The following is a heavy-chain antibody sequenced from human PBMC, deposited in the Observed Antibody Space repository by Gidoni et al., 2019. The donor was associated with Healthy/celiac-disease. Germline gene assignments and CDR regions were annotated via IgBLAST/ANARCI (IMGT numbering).Heavy chain of an antibody. CDR1: GFTFGDYA. CDR3: TRDLRSIAARQAPPGY. CDR2: IRSKAYGGTT. D-gene: IGHD6-6*01. J-gene: IGHJ4*02. Sequence: EVQLVESGGGLVKPGRSLRLSCTASGFTFGDYAMSWFRQAPGKGLEWVGFIRSKAYGGTTEYAASVKGRFTISRDDSKSIAYLQMNSLKTEDTAVYYCTRDLRSIAARQAPPGYWGQGTLVTVSS. V-gene: IGHV3-49*05.